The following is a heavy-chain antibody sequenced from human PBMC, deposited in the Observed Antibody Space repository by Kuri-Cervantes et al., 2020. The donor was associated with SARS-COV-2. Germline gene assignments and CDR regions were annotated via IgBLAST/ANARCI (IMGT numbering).Heavy chain of an antibody. V-gene: IGHV3-30-3*01. D-gene: IGHD3-10*01. CDR3: ARDDGSGSYFTFDY. Sequence: GGSLRLSCAASGFTFSSYWMSWVRQAPGKGLEWVAVISYDGSNKYYADSVKGRFTISRDNSKNTLHLQMNSLRAEDTAVYYCARDDGSGSYFTFDYWGQGTLVTVSS. CDR1: GFTFSSYW. CDR2: ISYDGSNK. J-gene: IGHJ4*02.